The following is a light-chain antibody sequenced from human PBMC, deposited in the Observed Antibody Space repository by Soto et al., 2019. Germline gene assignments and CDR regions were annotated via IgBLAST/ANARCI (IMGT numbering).Light chain of an antibody. CDR3: HQYNSYLYT. J-gene: IGKJ2*01. V-gene: IGKV1-5*03. CDR1: QSISSW. CDR2: KAS. Sequence: DIQMTQSPSTLSTSVGDRVTITCRASQSISSWLGWYQQKPGKAPKLLIYKASSLESGVPSRFSGSGSGTEFTLTVSSLQPDDFATYYCHQYNSYLYTFGQGT.